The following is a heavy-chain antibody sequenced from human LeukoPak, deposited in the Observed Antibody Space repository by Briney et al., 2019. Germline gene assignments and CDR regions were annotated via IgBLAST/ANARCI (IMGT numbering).Heavy chain of an antibody. V-gene: IGHV4-34*01. CDR2: INHSGST. J-gene: IGHJ6*03. D-gene: IGHD3-10*01. CDR1: GGSFSGYY. CDR3: ARLMVSVWVVRGVLRHYMDV. Sequence: SETLSLTCAVYGGSFSGYYWSWIRQPPGKGLEWIGEINHSGSTNYNPSLKSRVTISVDTSKNQFSLKLSSVAATDTAVYYCARLMVSVWVVRGVLRHYMDVWGKGTTVTISS.